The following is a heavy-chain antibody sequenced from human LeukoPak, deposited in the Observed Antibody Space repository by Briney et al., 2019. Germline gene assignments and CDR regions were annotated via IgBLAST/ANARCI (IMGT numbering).Heavy chain of an antibody. CDR2: INHSGST. CDR3: ARQVDYYYYYMDV. CDR1: GGSFSGYY. V-gene: IGHV4-34*01. Sequence: PSETLSLTCAVYGGSFSGYYWCWIRQPPGKGLEWIGEINHSGSTNYNPSIKSRVTISVNTSKNKFSLKLSSVTAADTAVYYCARQVDYYYYYMDVWGKGTTVTVSS. J-gene: IGHJ6*03.